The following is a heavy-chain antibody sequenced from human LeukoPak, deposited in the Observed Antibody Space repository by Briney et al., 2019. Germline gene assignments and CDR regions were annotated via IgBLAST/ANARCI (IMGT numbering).Heavy chain of an antibody. CDR3: AKSGYNRFDY. V-gene: IGHV3-23*01. CDR1: GFTFSSYS. CDR2: ISGSGSGGST. D-gene: IGHD5-24*01. Sequence: GGSLRLSCAASGFTFSSYSMSWVRQAPGKGLEWVSNISGSGSGGSTYYADSVKGRFTISRDNSKNTLYLQMNSLRAEDTAVYYCAKSGYNRFDYWGQGTLVTVSS. J-gene: IGHJ4*02.